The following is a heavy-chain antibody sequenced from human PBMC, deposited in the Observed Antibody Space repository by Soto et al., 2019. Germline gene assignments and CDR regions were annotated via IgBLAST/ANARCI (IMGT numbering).Heavy chain of an antibody. CDR1: GDSITSNSYF. J-gene: IGHJ3*01. CDR2: IYYSGST. D-gene: IGHD3-22*01. Sequence: SEALSLTCTVSGDSITSNSYFWAWIRQPPGKGLEWIGSIYYSGSTYHNPSLKSRVTISVDRSNNQFSLKLTSVTAADTAVYYCARGDYYDNSGPFSDVFDVWGQGTMVT. CDR3: ARGDYYDNSGPFSDVFDV. V-gene: IGHV4-39*01.